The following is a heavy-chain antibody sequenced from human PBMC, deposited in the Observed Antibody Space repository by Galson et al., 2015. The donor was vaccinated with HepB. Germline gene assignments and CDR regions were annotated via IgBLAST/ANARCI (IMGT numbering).Heavy chain of an antibody. CDR3: ARDYYGDYYFDY. J-gene: IGHJ4*02. CDR1: GFTFSGYS. D-gene: IGHD4-17*01. Sequence: SLRLSCAASGFTFSGYSMNWVRQAPGKGLEWVSSISGGGSTIYYADSVKGRFTISRDNAKNSLYLQMGSLRAEDTAVYYCARDYYGDYYFDYWGQGTLVTVSS. CDR2: ISGGGSTI. V-gene: IGHV3-48*04.